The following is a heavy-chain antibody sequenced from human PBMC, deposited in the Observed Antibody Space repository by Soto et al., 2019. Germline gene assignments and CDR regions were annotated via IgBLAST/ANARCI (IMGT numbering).Heavy chain of an antibody. J-gene: IGHJ4*02. D-gene: IGHD4-4*01. CDR3: ARGAHMTTVFLPFDY. CDR1: GFTFSSYS. V-gene: IGHV3-21*01. CDR2: ISYSNYI. Sequence: PWGSLRLSCAASGFTFSSYSVNLFRQSPGKGLEWVSCISYSNYIYYADSVKGRFTISRDNAKNSLYLQMNSLRAEDTAVYYCARGAHMTTVFLPFDYWGQGTLVTVSS.